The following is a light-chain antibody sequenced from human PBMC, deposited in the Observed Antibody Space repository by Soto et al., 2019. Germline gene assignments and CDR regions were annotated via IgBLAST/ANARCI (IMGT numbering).Light chain of an antibody. CDR3: QQYTTYSPT. J-gene: IGKJ1*01. V-gene: IGKV1-5*01. CDR1: QSISSW. CDR2: DAS. Sequence: IQVTHCAWTVCASVGDRSTITCRASQSISSWLAWYQQKPGKAATLLIYDASSLESGVPSRFSGSRSATEFTVPLTSLPPDAFAPYYCQQYTTYSPTFGQGTKVDIK.